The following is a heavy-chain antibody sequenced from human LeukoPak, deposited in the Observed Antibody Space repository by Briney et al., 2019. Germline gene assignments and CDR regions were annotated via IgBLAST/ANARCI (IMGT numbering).Heavy chain of an antibody. CDR3: ARVARRPNYYDSSGYYFARGNQFDY. J-gene: IGHJ4*02. Sequence: SVKVSCKASGGTFSSYAISWARQAPGQGLEWMGGIIPIFGTANYAQKFQGRVTITADESTSTAYMELSSLRSEDTAVYYCARVARRPNYYDSSGYYFARGNQFDYWGQGTLVTVSS. D-gene: IGHD3-22*01. V-gene: IGHV1-69*13. CDR2: IIPIFGTA. CDR1: GGTFSSYA.